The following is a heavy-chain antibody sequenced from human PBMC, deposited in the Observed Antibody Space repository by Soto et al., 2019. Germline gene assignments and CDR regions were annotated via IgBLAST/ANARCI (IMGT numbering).Heavy chain of an antibody. V-gene: IGHV4-30-4*01. CDR3: ARGTGGYYDSSGFYLEWFDP. J-gene: IGHJ5*02. CDR1: GGSINSGDYY. CDR2: IYYSGST. D-gene: IGHD3-22*01. Sequence: SETLSLTCTVSGGSINSGDYYWTWIRQPPGKGLEWIGYIYYSGSTYYNPSLKSRVTISLDTSNNQFSLKLGSVTAADTAVYYCARGTGGYYDSSGFYLEWFDPWGQGTLVTVSS.